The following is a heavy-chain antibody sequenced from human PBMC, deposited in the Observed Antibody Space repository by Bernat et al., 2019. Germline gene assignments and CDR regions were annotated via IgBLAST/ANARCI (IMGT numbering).Heavy chain of an antibody. D-gene: IGHD3-22*01. CDR2: IVVGSGNT. V-gene: IGHV1-58*02. CDR3: AAARTYYYDFDAFDI. Sequence: QMQLVQSGPEVKKPGTSVKVSCKASGSTFTSSAMQWVRQARGQRLEWIGWIVVGSGNTNYAQKFQERVTITRDMSTSTAYMELSSLRSEDTAVYYCAAARTYYYDFDAFDIWGQGTMVTVSS. CDR1: GSTFTSSA. J-gene: IGHJ3*02.